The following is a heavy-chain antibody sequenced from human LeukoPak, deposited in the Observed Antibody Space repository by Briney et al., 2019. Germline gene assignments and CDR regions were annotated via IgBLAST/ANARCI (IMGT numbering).Heavy chain of an antibody. Sequence: GGSLRLSCAASGFTFSDSAIHWVRQASGTGLEWVGRIRAKAYNYATTYTASVKGRITISRDDSKSTAYLQMNSLKTEDTAIYYCTTGRVSDFDYWGQGTLVTVSS. CDR3: TTGRVSDFDY. J-gene: IGHJ4*02. V-gene: IGHV3-73*01. CDR1: GFTFSDSA. CDR2: IRAKAYNYAT.